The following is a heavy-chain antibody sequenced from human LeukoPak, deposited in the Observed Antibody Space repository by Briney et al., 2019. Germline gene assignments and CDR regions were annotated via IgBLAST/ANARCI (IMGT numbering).Heavy chain of an antibody. Sequence: PGGSLRLSCAASGFTFSSFAMSWVRQTPREGLEWVSAISRSGGSTYYADSVKGRFTISRDNSKNTLYLQMNSLRAEDTAVYYCAKERDSSGDFDYWGQGTLVTVSS. CDR2: ISRSGGST. J-gene: IGHJ4*02. CDR3: AKERDSSGDFDY. CDR1: GFTFSSFA. D-gene: IGHD6-19*01. V-gene: IGHV3-23*01.